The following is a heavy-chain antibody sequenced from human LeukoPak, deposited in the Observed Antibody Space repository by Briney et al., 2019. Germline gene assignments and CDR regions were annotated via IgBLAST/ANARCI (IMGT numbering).Heavy chain of an antibody. CDR2: ISYDGSNK. J-gene: IGHJ4*02. Sequence: PGRSLRLSCAASGFTFSSYAMHWVRQAPGKGLEWVAVISYDGSNKYYADSVKGRFTLSRDNSKNTLYLQMNSLRAEDTAVYYCARDGKPAVVRGQIGGYYFDYWGQGTLVTVSS. CDR1: GFTFSSYA. D-gene: IGHD3-10*01. CDR3: ARDGKPAVVRGQIGGYYFDY. V-gene: IGHV3-30-3*01.